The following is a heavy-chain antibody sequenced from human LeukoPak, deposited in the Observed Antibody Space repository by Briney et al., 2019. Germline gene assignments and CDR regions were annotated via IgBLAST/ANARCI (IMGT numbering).Heavy chain of an antibody. Sequence: GGSLRLSCAASGFTFSSYAMHWVRQAPGKGLEWVAVISYDGSNKYYADSVKGRFTISRDNSKNTLYLQMNSLRAEDTAVYYCARDYTWLAHAFDIWGQGTMVTVSS. CDR1: GFTFSSYA. J-gene: IGHJ3*02. D-gene: IGHD6-19*01. CDR2: ISYDGSNK. CDR3: ARDYTWLAHAFDI. V-gene: IGHV3-30*04.